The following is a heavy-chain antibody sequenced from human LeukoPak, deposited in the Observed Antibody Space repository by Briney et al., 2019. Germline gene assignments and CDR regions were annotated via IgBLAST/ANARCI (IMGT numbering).Heavy chain of an antibody. CDR2: IYYSGST. Sequence: SETLSLTCTVSGGSISSYYWSWIRQPPGKGLEWIGYIYYSGSTNYNPSLRRRVTISVDTSKNQFSLDLRSVSAADTAVYYCARGPHYHDSSGYSPSYSYAMDVWGQGTTVTVSS. J-gene: IGHJ6*02. V-gene: IGHV4-59*01. CDR1: GGSISSYY. CDR3: ARGPHYHDSSGYSPSYSYAMDV. D-gene: IGHD3-22*01.